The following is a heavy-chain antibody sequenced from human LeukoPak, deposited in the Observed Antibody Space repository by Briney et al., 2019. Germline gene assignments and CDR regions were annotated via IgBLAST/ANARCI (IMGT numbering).Heavy chain of an antibody. CDR3: ARGGGDTYGYGDYFDS. CDR1: AGSISGYC. V-gene: IGHV4-59*01. CDR2: IYYSGNT. J-gene: IGHJ4*02. D-gene: IGHD5-18*01. Sequence: KASETLSLTCTVSAGSISGYCWSWIRQPPGKGLEWIGYIYYSGNTNYNPSLKSRVTISVDTSKNQFSLKLSSVTAADTAVYYCARGGGDTYGYGDYFDSWGQGTLVTVSS.